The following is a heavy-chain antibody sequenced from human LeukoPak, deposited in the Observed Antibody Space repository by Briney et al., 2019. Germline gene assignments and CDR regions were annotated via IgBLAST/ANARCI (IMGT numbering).Heavy chain of an antibody. D-gene: IGHD3-10*01. J-gene: IGHJ6*02. CDR1: GGSISSSSYS. Sequence: SETLSLTCTVSGGSISSSSYSWGWIRQPPGKGLEWIGSIYYSGSTYYNPSLKSRVTISVDTSKNQFSLKLSSVTAADTAVYYCARRLVRDTYYYYYGMDVWGQGTTVIVSS. CDR3: ARRLVRDTYYYYYGMDV. CDR2: IYYSGST. V-gene: IGHV4-39*01.